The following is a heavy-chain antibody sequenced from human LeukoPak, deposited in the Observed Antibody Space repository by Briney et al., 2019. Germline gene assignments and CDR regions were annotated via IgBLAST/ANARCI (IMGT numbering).Heavy chain of an antibody. D-gene: IGHD2-15*01. V-gene: IGHV4-39*01. CDR1: GGSIRSRNYC. CDR2: IYYSGGT. Sequence: SSETLSLTCTVSGGSIRSRNYCWGWIRQPPGKGLEWFGNIYYSGGTYYNPSLKSRVTISVDTSKNQFSLKLSSMTAADTAVYYCATRYCSGGSCYGLGIYFQHWGQGTLVTVSS. J-gene: IGHJ1*01. CDR3: ATRYCSGGSCYGLGIYFQH.